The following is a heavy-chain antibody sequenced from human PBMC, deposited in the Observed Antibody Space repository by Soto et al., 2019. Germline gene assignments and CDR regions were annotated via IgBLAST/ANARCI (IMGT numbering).Heavy chain of an antibody. D-gene: IGHD3-9*01. CDR2: IYYSGST. CDR1: GGSISSSSYY. J-gene: IGHJ5*02. Sequence: QLQLQESGPGLVKPSETLSLTCTVSGGSISSSSYYWGWIRQPPGKGLEWIGSIYYSGSTYYNPSLKSRVTISVDTSKNQFSLKLSSVTAADTAVYYYARHLHDNPTPGGFDPWGQGTLVTVSS. V-gene: IGHV4-39*01. CDR3: ARHLHDNPTPGGFDP.